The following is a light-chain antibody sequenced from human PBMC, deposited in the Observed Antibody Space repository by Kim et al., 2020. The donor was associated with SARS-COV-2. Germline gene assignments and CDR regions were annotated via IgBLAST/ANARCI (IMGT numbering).Light chain of an antibody. CDR1: QGVNTY. J-gene: IGKJ4*01. CDR2: AAS. V-gene: IGKV1-8*01. CDR3: QQDNTYPLT. Sequence: AIQMTQSPSSFSASTGDRVTITCRASQGVNTYLAWYQQKPGKAPNLLIYAASTLQSGVPSRFSGSGSGTEFTLTISSLQPEDFATYYCQQDNTYPLTFGGGTKVDIK.